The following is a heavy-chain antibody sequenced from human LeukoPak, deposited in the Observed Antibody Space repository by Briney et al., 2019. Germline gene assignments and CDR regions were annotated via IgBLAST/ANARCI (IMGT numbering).Heavy chain of an antibody. J-gene: IGHJ4*01. D-gene: IGHD5-12*01. CDR3: ARCHWGGGYDFRD. CDR1: GFTFDDYG. Sequence: GGSLRLSCAASGFTFDDYGMSWVRQAPGKGLEWVSGIHWNGGNTAYADSVKGRFTISRDNAKNSLYLQMNSLRGEDTALYYCARCHWGGGYDFRDWGHGSLVTVSS. CDR2: IHWNGGNT. V-gene: IGHV3-20*04.